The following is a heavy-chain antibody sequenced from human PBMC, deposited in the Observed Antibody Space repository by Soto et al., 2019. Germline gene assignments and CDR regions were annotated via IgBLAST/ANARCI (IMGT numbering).Heavy chain of an antibody. CDR1: GFTFNTFE. V-gene: IGHV3-23*01. J-gene: IGHJ5*01. CDR3: VKGGWLDF. D-gene: IGHD3-16*01. Sequence: EVQLLESGGGLVQPGGSLRLSCAASGFTFNTFEMSWVRQAPGRGLEWVSFIRDDGTRTYYADSVKGRFTISRDNSKYTLYLQMNSLTVEDTAGYACVKGGWLDFWGQGTLVTVSS. CDR2: IRDDGTRT.